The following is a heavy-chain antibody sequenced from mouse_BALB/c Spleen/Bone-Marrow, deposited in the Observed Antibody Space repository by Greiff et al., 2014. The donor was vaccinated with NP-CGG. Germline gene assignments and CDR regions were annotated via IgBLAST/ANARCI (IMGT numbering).Heavy chain of an antibody. CDR3: ARNGNYRYAMDY. V-gene: IGHV1S56*01. CDR1: GYTFTSYD. J-gene: IGHJ4*01. D-gene: IGHD2-1*01. CDR2: IYPGDGST. Sequence: QVQLQHSGPELVKPGVLVKISCKASGYTFTSYDINWVKQRPGQGLEWIGWIYPGDGSTKYNEKFKGKATLTADKSSSTAYMQLSSLTSENSAVYFCARNGNYRYAMDYWGQGTSVTVSS.